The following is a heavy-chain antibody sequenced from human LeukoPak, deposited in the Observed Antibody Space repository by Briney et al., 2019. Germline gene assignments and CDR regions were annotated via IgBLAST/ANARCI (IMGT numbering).Heavy chain of an antibody. CDR1: GFTFSSYG. CDR3: AKDRIVGANHYYFDY. Sequence: PGRSLRLSCAASGFTFSSYGMHWVRQAPGKGLEWVAVISYDGSNKYYADSVKGRFTISRDNSKNTLYLQMNSLRAEDTAVYYCAKDRIVGANHYYFDYWGQGTLVTVSS. J-gene: IGHJ4*02. V-gene: IGHV3-30*18. CDR2: ISYDGSNK. D-gene: IGHD1-26*01.